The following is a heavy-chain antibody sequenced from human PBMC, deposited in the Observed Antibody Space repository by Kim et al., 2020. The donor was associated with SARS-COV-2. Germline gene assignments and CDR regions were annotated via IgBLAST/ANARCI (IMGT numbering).Heavy chain of an antibody. V-gene: IGHV3-33*06. Sequence: GGSLRLSCAASGFTFSSYGMHWVRQAPGKGLEWVAVIWYDGSNKYYADSVKGRFTISRDNSKNTLYLQMNSLRAEDTAVYYCAKGRYYGDYLFDYWGQGTLVTVSS. CDR3: AKGRYYGDYLFDY. CDR1: GFTFSSYG. J-gene: IGHJ4*02. CDR2: IWYDGSNK. D-gene: IGHD4-17*01.